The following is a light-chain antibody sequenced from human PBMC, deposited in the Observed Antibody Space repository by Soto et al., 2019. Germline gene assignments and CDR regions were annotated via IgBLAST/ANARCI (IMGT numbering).Light chain of an antibody. CDR3: AAWDDSLNGLV. CDR1: SSNIGSNT. V-gene: IGLV1-44*01. Sequence: QSVLTQPPSASGTXGXRXTISCSGSSSNIGSNTVNWYQQLPGTAPKLLIYNNNQRPSGVPDRFSGSKSGTSASLAISGLQSEDEADYYCAAWDDSLNGLVFGTGTKLTVL. J-gene: IGLJ1*01. CDR2: NNN.